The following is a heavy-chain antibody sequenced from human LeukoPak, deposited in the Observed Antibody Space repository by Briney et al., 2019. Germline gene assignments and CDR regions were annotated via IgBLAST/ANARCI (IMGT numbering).Heavy chain of an antibody. J-gene: IGHJ5*02. V-gene: IGHV1-8*03. CDR3: ARGGYCSSTSCSPSWFDP. Sequence: ASVKVSCKASGYTFTSYDINWVRQATGQGLEWMGWMNPNSGNTGYAQKFQGRVTITRNTSISTAYMELSSLRSEDTAVYYRARGGYCSSTSCSPSWFDPWGQGTLVTVSS. CDR2: MNPNSGNT. CDR1: GYTFTSYD. D-gene: IGHD2-2*01.